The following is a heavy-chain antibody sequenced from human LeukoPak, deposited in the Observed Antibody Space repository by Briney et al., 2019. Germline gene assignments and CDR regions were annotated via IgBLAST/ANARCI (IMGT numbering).Heavy chain of an antibody. D-gene: IGHD2-15*01. J-gene: IGHJ3*02. Sequence: SETLSLTCTVSGVSISSGSYYWSWIRQPAGKGLEWIGRIYTSGSTNYNPSLKSRVTISVDTSKNQFSLKLSSVTAADTAVYYCARLDSFDAFDIWGQGTMVTVSS. V-gene: IGHV4-61*02. CDR2: IYTSGST. CDR3: ARLDSFDAFDI. CDR1: GVSISSGSYY.